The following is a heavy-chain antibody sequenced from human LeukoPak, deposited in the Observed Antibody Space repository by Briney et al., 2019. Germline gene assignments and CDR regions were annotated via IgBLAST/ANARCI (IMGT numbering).Heavy chain of an antibody. CDR2: IIPIFGTA. J-gene: IGHJ4*02. CDR1: GGTFSSYA. CDR3: ARGPHYYDSSGVSY. Sequence: ASVKVSCKASGGTFSSYAISWVRQAPGQGLEWMGGIIPIFGTANYAQKFQGRVTITADESTSTAYMELSSLRSEDTAVYYCARGPHYYDSSGVSYWGQGTLVTVSS. D-gene: IGHD3-22*01. V-gene: IGHV1-69*13.